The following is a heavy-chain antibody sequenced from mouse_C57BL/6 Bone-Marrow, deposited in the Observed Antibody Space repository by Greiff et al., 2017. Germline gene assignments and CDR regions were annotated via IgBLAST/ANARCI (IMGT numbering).Heavy chain of an antibody. J-gene: IGHJ2*01. CDR2: IDPETGGT. V-gene: IGHV1-15*01. CDR1: GYTFTDYE. Sequence: VQLVESGAELVRPGASVTLSCKASGYTFTDYEMHWVKQTPVHGLEWIGAIDPETGGTAYNQKFKGKAILTADKSSSTAYMELRRLTSEDSDVYYCTRSTVVATDYWGKGTTLTVSS. CDR3: TRSTVVATDY. D-gene: IGHD1-1*01.